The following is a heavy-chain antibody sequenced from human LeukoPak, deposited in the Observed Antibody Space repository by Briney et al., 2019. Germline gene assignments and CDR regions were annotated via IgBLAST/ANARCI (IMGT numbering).Heavy chain of an antibody. CDR2: ISRSSTTI. D-gene: IGHD6-13*01. V-gene: IGHV3-48*01. CDR3: ARTSGYSSSWFFDY. Sequence: GGSLRLSCVASGFSSSSYSMNWVRQAPGKGLEWVSYISRSSTTIYYTDSVKGRFTISRDNAKNSLYLQMNSLRAEDTALYYCARTSGYSSSWFFDYWGQGNLVTVSS. J-gene: IGHJ4*02. CDR1: GFSSSSYS.